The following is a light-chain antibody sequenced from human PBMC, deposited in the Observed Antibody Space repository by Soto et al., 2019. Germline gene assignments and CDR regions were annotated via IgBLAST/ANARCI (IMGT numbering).Light chain of an antibody. CDR1: QSVSSSY. CDR3: QQRSNWPPGIT. V-gene: IGKV3D-20*02. CDR2: GAS. J-gene: IGKJ5*01. Sequence: IVLKQSPGTLSLSPGERATLSCRASQSVSSSYLAWYQQKPGQPPRLLIYGASSRATGIPDRFSGSGSGTDFTLTISRLEPEDFAVFYCQQRSNWPPGITFGQGTRLEVK.